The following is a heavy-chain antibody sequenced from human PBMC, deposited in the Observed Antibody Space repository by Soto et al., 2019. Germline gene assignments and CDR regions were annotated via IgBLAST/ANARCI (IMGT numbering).Heavy chain of an antibody. CDR2: IIPIFCTA. J-gene: IGHJ3*02. V-gene: IGHV1-69*13. Sequence: GASVKVSCKASGGTFRSYAISWVRQAPGQGLEWMGGIIPIFCTANYAQKFQGRVTITADESTSTAYMELSSLRSEDTAVYYCARDGDIAVLGAFDIWGQGAMVTVSS. CDR1: GGTFRSYA. D-gene: IGHD6-19*01. CDR3: ARDGDIAVLGAFDI.